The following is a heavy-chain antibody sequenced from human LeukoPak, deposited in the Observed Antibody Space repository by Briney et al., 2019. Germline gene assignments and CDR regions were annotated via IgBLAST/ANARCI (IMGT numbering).Heavy chain of an antibody. Sequence: SQTLSLTCTVSGGSMSSGGYYWSWIRQHPGKGLEWIGFIYYSGSTYYNPSLKSRVTISVDTSKNQFSLKLSSVTAADTAVYYCARGPATTVTTGGPLGYWGQGTLVTVSS. V-gene: IGHV4-31*03. J-gene: IGHJ4*02. CDR3: ARGPATTVTTGGPLGY. CDR1: GGSMSSGGYY. D-gene: IGHD4-17*01. CDR2: IYYSGST.